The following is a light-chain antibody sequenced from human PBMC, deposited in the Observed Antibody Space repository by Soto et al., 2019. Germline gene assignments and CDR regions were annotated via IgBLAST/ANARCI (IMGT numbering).Light chain of an antibody. CDR1: QSISSW. CDR2: KAS. J-gene: IGKJ1*01. CDR3: QQYNSPFT. V-gene: IGKV1-5*03. Sequence: DILMTQSPSTLSASAGERVTITCRASQSISSWLAWYQQKPGKAPKLLIYKASSLESGVPSRFSGSGSGTEFTLTISSLQPDDFAIYYCQQYNSPFTFGQGTKVEIK.